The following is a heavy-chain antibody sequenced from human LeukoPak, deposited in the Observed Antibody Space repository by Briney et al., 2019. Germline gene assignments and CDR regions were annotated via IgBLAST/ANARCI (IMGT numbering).Heavy chain of an antibody. CDR2: ISAYNGNT. Sequence: APVKVSCKASGYTFTSYGISWVRQAPGQGLEWMGWISAYNGNTNYAQKLQGRVTMTTDTSTSTAYMELRSLRSDDTAVYYCARAAYCGGDCYPSQWFQHWGQGTLVTVSS. V-gene: IGHV1-18*01. CDR1: GYTFTSYG. J-gene: IGHJ1*01. CDR3: ARAAYCGGDCYPSQWFQH. D-gene: IGHD2-21*01.